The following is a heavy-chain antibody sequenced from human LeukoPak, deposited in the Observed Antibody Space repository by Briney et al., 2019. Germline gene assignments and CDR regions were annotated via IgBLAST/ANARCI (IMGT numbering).Heavy chain of an antibody. J-gene: IGHJ4*02. CDR1: GFTFSSYS. Sequence: GGSLRLSCAASGFTFSSYSMNWVRQAPGKGPEWVSYISSVSSVIYYADSVKGRFTISRDNAKNSLYLQMNSLRVEDTAFYYCARDLAYSRLDYWGQGMLVTVSS. V-gene: IGHV3-48*01. CDR2: ISSVSSVI. D-gene: IGHD5-18*01. CDR3: ARDLAYSRLDY.